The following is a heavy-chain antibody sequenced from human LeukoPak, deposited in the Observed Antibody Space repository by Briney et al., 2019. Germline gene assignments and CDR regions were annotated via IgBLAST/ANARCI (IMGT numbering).Heavy chain of an antibody. D-gene: IGHD4-17*01. Sequence: ASVKVSCKASGYTFTSYYMHWVRQAPGQGLEWMGITNPSGGSTSYAQKFQGRVTMTRDMSTSTVYMELSSLRSEDTAVYYCARDDYGDSADYWGQGTLVTVSS. V-gene: IGHV1-46*01. J-gene: IGHJ4*02. CDR2: TNPSGGST. CDR3: ARDDYGDSADY. CDR1: GYTFTSYY.